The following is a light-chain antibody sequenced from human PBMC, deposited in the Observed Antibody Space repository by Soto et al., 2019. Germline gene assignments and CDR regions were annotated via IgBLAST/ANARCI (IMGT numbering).Light chain of an antibody. V-gene: IGLV2-23*02. CDR3: CSYVGTSTHTV. J-gene: IGLJ7*01. CDR1: SSDVGSYKL. CDR2: EVS. Sequence: QSALTQPASVSGSPGQSITISCTGTSSDVGSYKLVSWYQQHQGKAPKLMISEVSKRPSGISDRFSGSKSGSTASLTISGLQAEDEADYYGCSYVGTSTHTVFGGGTQLTVL.